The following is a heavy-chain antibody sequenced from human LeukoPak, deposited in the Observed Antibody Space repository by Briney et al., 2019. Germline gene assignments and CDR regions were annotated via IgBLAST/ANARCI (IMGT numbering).Heavy chain of an antibody. J-gene: IGHJ6*03. Sequence: ASVKVSCKASGYTFTSYYMHWVRQAPGQGLEWMGIINPSGGSPSYAQKFQGRVTMTRDTSTSTVYMELSSLRSEDTAVYYCARDGTYCSSTSCYHHYYYYMDVWGKGTTVTISS. CDR1: GYTFTSYY. V-gene: IGHV1-46*01. D-gene: IGHD2-2*01. CDR3: ARDGTYCSSTSCYHHYYYYMDV. CDR2: INPSGGSP.